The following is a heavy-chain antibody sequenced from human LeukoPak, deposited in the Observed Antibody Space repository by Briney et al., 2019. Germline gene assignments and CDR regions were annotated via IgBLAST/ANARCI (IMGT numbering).Heavy chain of an antibody. J-gene: IGHJ6*02. CDR2: ISSSGSTI. CDR3: ARDQGIAARGGMDV. Sequence: GGSPRLSCAASGFTFSSYEMNWVRQAPGKGLEWVSYISSSGSTIYYADSVKGRFTISRDNAKNSLYLQMNSLRAEDTAVYYCARDQGIAARGGMDVWGQGTTVTVSS. CDR1: GFTFSSYE. D-gene: IGHD6-6*01. V-gene: IGHV3-48*03.